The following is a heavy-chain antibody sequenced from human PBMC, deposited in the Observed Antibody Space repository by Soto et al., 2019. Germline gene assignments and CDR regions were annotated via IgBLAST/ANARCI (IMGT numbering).Heavy chain of an antibody. CDR2: ISGGGGSTI. CDR1: GFTFSDYY. Sequence: EGSLRLSCAASGFTFSDYYMTWVRQAPGKGLEWLSYISGGGGSTIYYADSVEGRFTISRDNARNSVFLQMNSLRVDDTAVYYCARMRGYYDSGGYDYWGHGPLVSVSS. D-gene: IGHD3-22*01. CDR3: ARMRGYYDSGGYDY. V-gene: IGHV3-11*01. J-gene: IGHJ4*01.